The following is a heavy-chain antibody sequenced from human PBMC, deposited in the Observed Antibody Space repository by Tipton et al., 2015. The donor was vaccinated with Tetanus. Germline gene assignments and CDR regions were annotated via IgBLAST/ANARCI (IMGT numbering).Heavy chain of an antibody. CDR1: GFTVNTYS. Sequence: GSLRLSCAASGFTVNTYSMNWVRQAPGKGLEWVSSITGSGYIYYADSVKGRFTISRDNAKNSLYLQMNSLRAEDTAMYYRVRGVHSWNDFDYWGQGTLVTVSS. CDR2: ITGSGYI. CDR3: VRGVHSWNDFDY. J-gene: IGHJ4*02. V-gene: IGHV3-21*01. D-gene: IGHD1-1*01.